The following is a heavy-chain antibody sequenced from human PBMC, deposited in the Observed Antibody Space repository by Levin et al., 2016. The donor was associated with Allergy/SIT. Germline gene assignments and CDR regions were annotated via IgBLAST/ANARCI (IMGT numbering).Heavy chain of an antibody. CDR3: ARSLYQLLEEVD. Sequence: WIRQPPGKGLEWIGYIYYSGSTYYNPSLKSRVTISVDTSKNQFSLKLSSVTAADTAVYYCARSLYQLLEEVDWGQGTLVTVSS. D-gene: IGHD2-2*01. CDR2: IYYSGST. V-gene: IGHV4-31*02. J-gene: IGHJ4*02.